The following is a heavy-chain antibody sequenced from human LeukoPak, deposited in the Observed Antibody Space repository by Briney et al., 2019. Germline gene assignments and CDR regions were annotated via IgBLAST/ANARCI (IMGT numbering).Heavy chain of an antibody. Sequence: GGSLRLSCAASGFTFSSYGMHWVRQAPGKGLEWVAFIRYDGSNKYYADSVKGRFTISRDSSKNTLYLQMNSLRTEDTAMYYCAKPVRDTISGNYGMDYWGQGTLVTVSS. CDR3: AKPVRDTISGNYGMDY. CDR2: IRYDGSNK. CDR1: GFTFSSYG. V-gene: IGHV3-30*02. D-gene: IGHD4-11*01. J-gene: IGHJ4*02.